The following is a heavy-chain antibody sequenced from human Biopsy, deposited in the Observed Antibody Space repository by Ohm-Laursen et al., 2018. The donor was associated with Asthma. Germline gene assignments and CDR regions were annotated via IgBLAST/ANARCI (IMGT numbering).Heavy chain of an antibody. CDR3: ARGPEYVRSSGALDY. CDR1: GFTVSRDH. CDR2: IYSGGTS. Sequence: SLRLSCTASGFTVSRDHMFWVRQAPGKGLEWVSVIYSGGTSDTADSVRGRFTISRDFYENTLYLQMDSLRAEDTALYYCARGPEYVRSSGALDYWGQGTLVTVSS. D-gene: IGHD2-2*01. V-gene: IGHV3-53*01. J-gene: IGHJ4*02.